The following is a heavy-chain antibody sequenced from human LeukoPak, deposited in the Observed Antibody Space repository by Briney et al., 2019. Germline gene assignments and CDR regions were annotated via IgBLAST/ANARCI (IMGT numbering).Heavy chain of an antibody. D-gene: IGHD6-19*01. CDR2: ISSSSSYI. CDR3: ARDPIAVTNYFDY. Sequence: GGSLRLSCAASGFTFSSYSMNWVRQAPGKGLEWASSISSSSSYIYYADSVKGRFTISRDNAKNSLCLQMNSLRAEDTAVYYCARDPIAVTNYFDYWGQGTLVTVSS. V-gene: IGHV3-21*01. J-gene: IGHJ4*02. CDR1: GFTFSSYS.